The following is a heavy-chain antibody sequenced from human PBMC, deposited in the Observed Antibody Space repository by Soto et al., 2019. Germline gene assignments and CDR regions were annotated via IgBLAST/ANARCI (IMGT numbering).Heavy chain of an antibody. CDR3: TRVVRAYPTTYYYYSSGYTFDY. D-gene: IGHD3-22*01. J-gene: IGHJ4*02. V-gene: IGHV3-15*01. Sequence: EVQLVESGGGLVKPGGSLRLSCAASGFTFSNAWMSWVRQAPGKGLEWVGRIKSKTDGGTTDYAAPVKGRFTISRDDSKNTLYLQMNSLKTDDTAVYYCTRVVRAYPTTYYYYSSGYTFDYWCQGTLVTVSS. CDR1: GFTFSNAW. CDR2: IKSKTDGGTT.